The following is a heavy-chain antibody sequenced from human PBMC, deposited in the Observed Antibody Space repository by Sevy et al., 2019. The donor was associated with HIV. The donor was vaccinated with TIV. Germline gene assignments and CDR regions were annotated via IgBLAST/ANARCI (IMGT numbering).Heavy chain of an antibody. D-gene: IGHD3-22*01. CDR2: ISSSSSTI. Sequence: GGSLRLSCAASGFTFSSYSMNWVRQAPGKGLEWVSYISSSSSTIYYADSVKGRFTISRDNAKNSLYLQMNSLRDEDTAVYYCARDTMIVVDSVGAFDIWGRGTMVTVSS. V-gene: IGHV3-48*02. CDR1: GFTFSSYS. CDR3: ARDTMIVVDSVGAFDI. J-gene: IGHJ3*02.